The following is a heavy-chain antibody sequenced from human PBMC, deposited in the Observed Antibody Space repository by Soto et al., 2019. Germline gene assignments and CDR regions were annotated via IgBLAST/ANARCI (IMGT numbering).Heavy chain of an antibody. J-gene: IGHJ5*02. CDR2: IYWDDDK. CDR1: GFSLSTSGVG. Sequence: QITLKESGPTLVKPTQTLTLTCTFSGFSLSTSGVGVGWVRQPPGKALEWLALIYWDDDKRFSPSLNSRLTITKDTSTNQVVLTMTNMDPVDTATYYCAHRQRQLVRGGRDWFDPWGQGTLVTVSS. CDR3: AHRQRQLVRGGRDWFDP. D-gene: IGHD6-13*01. V-gene: IGHV2-5*02.